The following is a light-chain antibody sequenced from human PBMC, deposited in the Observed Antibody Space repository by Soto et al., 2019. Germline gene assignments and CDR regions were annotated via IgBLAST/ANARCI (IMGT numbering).Light chain of an antibody. V-gene: IGLV1-40*01. Sequence: QSVLTQAPPVSGAPGQRGTISCTRGSSNIGAGYDVHWYQQLPGTAPKLLIYGNSNRPSGVPDRFSGSKSGTSASLAITGLQAEDEADYYCQSYDSSLSGSRVFGTGTKVTVL. CDR3: QSYDSSLSGSRV. CDR2: GNS. J-gene: IGLJ1*01. CDR1: SSNIGAGYD.